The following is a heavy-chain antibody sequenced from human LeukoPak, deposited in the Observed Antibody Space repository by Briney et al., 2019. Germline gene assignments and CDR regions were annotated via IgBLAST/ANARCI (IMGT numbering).Heavy chain of an antibody. D-gene: IGHD6-19*01. Sequence: SETQSLTCTVSGGSVSTYYWSWIRQPPGKELEWIGYVSHSGNTNCNPSLKSRLTMSLDTSKNHFSLRLSSVNAADTAVYYCARAGSGWSFDYWGQGSLVSVSS. CDR2: VSHSGNT. J-gene: IGHJ4*02. CDR1: GGSVSTYY. V-gene: IGHV4-59*02. CDR3: ARAGSGWSFDY.